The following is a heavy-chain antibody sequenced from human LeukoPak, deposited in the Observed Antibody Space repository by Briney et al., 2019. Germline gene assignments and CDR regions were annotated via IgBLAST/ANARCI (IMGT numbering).Heavy chain of an antibody. V-gene: IGHV1-58*01. J-gene: IGHJ4*02. Sequence: GASVKVSWKASGFTFTSSAVQWVRQARGQRLEWIGWIVVGSGNTNYAQKFQERVTITRDMSTSTAYMELSSLRSEDTAVYYCFYCSSTSCYTDYWGQGTLVTVSS. D-gene: IGHD2-2*02. CDR3: FYCSSTSCYTDY. CDR1: GFTFTSSA. CDR2: IVVGSGNT.